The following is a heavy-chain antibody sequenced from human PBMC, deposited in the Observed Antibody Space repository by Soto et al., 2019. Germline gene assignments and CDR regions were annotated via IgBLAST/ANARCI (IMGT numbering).Heavy chain of an antibody. Sequence: GASVKVSCKASGYTFTGHYIRWVRQAPEQGPEWMGVIGPESGATRYAQKFQGRVTMTRDMSITTVYMELNNLSPDDTAVYYCGRGRSGQIVVFYWGQGTPVTVSS. CDR2: IGPESGAT. J-gene: IGHJ4*02. V-gene: IGHV1-2*02. CDR1: GYTFTGHY. D-gene: IGHD5-12*01. CDR3: GRGRSGQIVVFY.